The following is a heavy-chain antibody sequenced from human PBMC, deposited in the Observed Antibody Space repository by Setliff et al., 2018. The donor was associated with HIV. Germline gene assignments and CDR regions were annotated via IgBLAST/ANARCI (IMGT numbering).Heavy chain of an antibody. CDR2: IDSNNGNR. CDR3: VRLTADRTNYYYYMDV. CDR1: GYSLSTYA. V-gene: IGHV1-18*01. D-gene: IGHD2-8*01. Sequence: ASVKVSCKASGYSLSTYAIFWVRQAPGQGLEWMGWIDSNNGNRNFAQKFRGRVTMTTDISTNTAYMEVRSLSFDDTAVYYCVRLTADRTNYYYYMDVWGKGTTVTVSS. J-gene: IGHJ6*03.